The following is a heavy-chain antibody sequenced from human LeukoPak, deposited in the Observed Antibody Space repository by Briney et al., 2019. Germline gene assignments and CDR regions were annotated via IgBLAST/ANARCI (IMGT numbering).Heavy chain of an antibody. CDR1: GYTFTGYY. Sequence: GASVKVSCKASGYTFTGYYMHWVRQAPGQGLEWMGWINPSSGGTNYAQKFQGRVTMTRDTSISTAYMELSRLRSDDTAVYYCARVEEDTARETLDYWGQGTLVTVSS. V-gene: IGHV1-2*02. J-gene: IGHJ4*02. CDR2: INPSSGGT. CDR3: ARVEEDTARETLDY. D-gene: IGHD5-18*01.